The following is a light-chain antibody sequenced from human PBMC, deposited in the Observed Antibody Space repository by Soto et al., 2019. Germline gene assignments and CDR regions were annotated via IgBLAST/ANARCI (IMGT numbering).Light chain of an antibody. CDR2: AAS. CDR1: HNINTY. V-gene: IGKV1-39*01. CDR3: QLSDSSLT. J-gene: IGKJ5*01. Sequence: DIQVTPSPSSLSASVGDRVAITCRASHNINTYLNWYQQRPGKAPRLLIYAASSVQGGVPSRFSGSGSGTDFTLTISSLQPEDFATYYCQLSDSSLTFGQGRRLEIK.